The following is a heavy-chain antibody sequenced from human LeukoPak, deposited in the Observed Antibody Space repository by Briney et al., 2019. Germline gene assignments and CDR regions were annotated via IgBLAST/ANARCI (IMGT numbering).Heavy chain of an antibody. D-gene: IGHD5-12*01. CDR1: GYTFTGYY. CDR3: ASGASGYERDYYYGMDV. V-gene: IGHV1-2*02. Sequence: ASVKVSCKASGYTFTGYYMHWVRQAPGQGLEWMGWINPNSGGTNYAQKFQGRVTMTRDTSISTAYMELSRLRSDDTAVYYCASGASGYERDYYYGMDVWGQGTTVTVSS. CDR2: INPNSGGT. J-gene: IGHJ6*02.